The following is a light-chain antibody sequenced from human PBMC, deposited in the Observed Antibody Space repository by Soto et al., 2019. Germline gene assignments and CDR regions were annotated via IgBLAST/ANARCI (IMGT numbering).Light chain of an antibody. CDR1: SSDVGGYNY. V-gene: IGLV2-14*01. CDR3: SSYTSSSTLGVV. J-gene: IGLJ2*01. Sequence: QSVLTQPASVSGSPGQSITISCTGTSSDVGGYNYVSWYQQHPGKAPKLMIYDVSNRPSGVSNRFSGSKSGNTASLTISGLQAEDEADYYCSSYTSSSTLGVVFGGGTKATVL. CDR2: DVS.